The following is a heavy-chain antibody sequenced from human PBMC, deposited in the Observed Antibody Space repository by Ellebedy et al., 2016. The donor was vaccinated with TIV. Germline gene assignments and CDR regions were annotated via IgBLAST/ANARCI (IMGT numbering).Heavy chain of an antibody. CDR3: ARRKYSYENNVWFDS. V-gene: IGHV3-23*01. D-gene: IGHD5-18*01. Sequence: PGGSLRLSCAAPGPNFDTYAMSWVRQFPGKGLEWVSGISDSGSRTHYSKSVKGRFTISRDNSLSVLYLQMTSLRAEDTAIYYCARRKYSYENNVWFDSWGQGTLVTVSS. CDR2: ISDSGSRT. CDR1: GPNFDTYA. J-gene: IGHJ5*01.